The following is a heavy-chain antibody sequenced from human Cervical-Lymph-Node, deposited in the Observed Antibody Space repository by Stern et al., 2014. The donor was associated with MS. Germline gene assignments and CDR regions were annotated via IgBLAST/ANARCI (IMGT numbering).Heavy chain of an antibody. Sequence: VQLVESGGGVAQPGTSLRLSCAASGFRFRSYAMHWVRQAPGKGLAWVAIMSYDGSKKYYAGSVKGRFIISRDNSNNTVSLQMNSLRPEDTAVYYCARDKGGDYGSIDYWGQGTRITVSS. CDR2: MSYDGSKK. D-gene: IGHD4-17*01. V-gene: IGHV3-30*04. CDR3: ARDKGGDYGSIDY. CDR1: GFRFRSYA. J-gene: IGHJ4*02.